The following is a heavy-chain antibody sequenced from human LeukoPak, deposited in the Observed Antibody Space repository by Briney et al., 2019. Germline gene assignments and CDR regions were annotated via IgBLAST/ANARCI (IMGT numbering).Heavy chain of an antibody. Sequence: GASVKVSCKASGYTFTSYYMHWVRQAPGQGLEWMGIINPSGGSTSYAQKFQGRVTMTRDTSTSTAYMELRSLRSDDTAVYFCARVAFSKYHYYMDVWGKGTTVTVSS. CDR2: INPSGGST. V-gene: IGHV1-46*01. CDR1: GYTFTSYY. CDR3: ARVAFSKYHYYMDV. J-gene: IGHJ6*03. D-gene: IGHD4-11*01.